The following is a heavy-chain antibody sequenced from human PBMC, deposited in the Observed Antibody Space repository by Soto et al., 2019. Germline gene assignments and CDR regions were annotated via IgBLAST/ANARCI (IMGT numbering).Heavy chain of an antibody. CDR2: VNPSGGST. CDR3: AREENCSGGTCYSEYFHR. Sequence: ASVKVSCKASGYLFTAYSMHWVRLAPGQGLEWVGVVNPSGGSTKYAQNFQGRVTMTRDTSTTTIYMELSSLRSDDTAIYYCAREENCSGGTCYSEYFHRWGQGTLVTVYS. J-gene: IGHJ1*01. V-gene: IGHV1-46*01. D-gene: IGHD2-15*01. CDR1: GYLFTAYS.